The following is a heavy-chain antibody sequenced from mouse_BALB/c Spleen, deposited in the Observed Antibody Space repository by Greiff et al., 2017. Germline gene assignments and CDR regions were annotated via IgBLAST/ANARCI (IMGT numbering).Heavy chain of an antibody. Sequence: QVQLKESGPSLVQPSQSLSITCTVSGFSLTSYGVHWVRQSPGKGLEWLGVIWRGGSTDYNAAFMSRLSITKDNSKSQVFFKMNSLQADDTAIYYCAKIRGNSYAMDYWGQGTSVTVSS. J-gene: IGHJ4*01. CDR1: GFSLTSYG. CDR3: AKIRGNSYAMDY. V-gene: IGHV2-5-1*01. CDR2: IWRGGST. D-gene: IGHD2-1*01.